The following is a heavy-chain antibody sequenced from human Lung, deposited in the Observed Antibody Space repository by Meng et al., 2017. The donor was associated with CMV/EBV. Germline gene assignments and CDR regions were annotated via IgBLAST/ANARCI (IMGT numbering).Heavy chain of an antibody. CDR3: ARDTGNFQIDY. Sequence: QLQLQESGPGLVKPSETLSVICPVSGGSISTSGSYWGWVRRPPGKGLEWIGSVHSSGSTFYIPSLKSRLTISLDTSKNQFSLRLSSVTAADTALYYCARDTGNFQIDYWGQGTLVTVSS. V-gene: IGHV4-39*07. D-gene: IGHD1-7*01. CDR2: VHSSGST. CDR1: GGSISTSGSY. J-gene: IGHJ4*02.